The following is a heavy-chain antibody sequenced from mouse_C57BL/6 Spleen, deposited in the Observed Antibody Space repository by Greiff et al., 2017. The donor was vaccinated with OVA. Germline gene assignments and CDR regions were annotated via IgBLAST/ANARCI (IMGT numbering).Heavy chain of an antibody. CDR2: IYPGSGST. D-gene: IGHD4-1*01. Sequence: VQLQQSGAELVKPGASVKMSCKASGYTFTSYWITWVKQRPGQGLEWIGDIYPGSGSTNYNEKFKSKATLTVDTSSSTAYMQLSSLTSEDSAVYYCARAGLGTGDLDYWGQGTTLTVSS. CDR1: GYTFTSYW. V-gene: IGHV1-55*01. CDR3: ARAGLGTGDLDY. J-gene: IGHJ2*01.